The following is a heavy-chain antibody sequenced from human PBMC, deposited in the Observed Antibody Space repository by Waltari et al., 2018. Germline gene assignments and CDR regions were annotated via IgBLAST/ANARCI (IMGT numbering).Heavy chain of an antibody. CDR2: IYTSGST. CDR1: GGSISSGSYY. Sequence: QVQLQESGPGLVKPSQTLSLTCTVSGGSISSGSYYWSWIRQPAGKGLEWIGRIYTSGSTNYNPSLKSRVTISVDTSKNQCSLKLSSVTAADTAVYYCAREVGGYIGYYYYGMDVWGQGTTVTVSS. D-gene: IGHD5-12*01. CDR3: AREVGGYIGYYYYGMDV. V-gene: IGHV4-61*02. J-gene: IGHJ6*02.